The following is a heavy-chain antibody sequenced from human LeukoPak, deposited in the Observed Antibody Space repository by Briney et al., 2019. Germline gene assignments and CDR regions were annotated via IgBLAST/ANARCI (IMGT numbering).Heavy chain of an antibody. V-gene: IGHV4-34*10. D-gene: IGHD6-6*01. CDR2: MSNSGTT. CDR1: GGSFSGYY. J-gene: IGHJ5*02. Sequence: SETLSLTCAVYGGSFSGYYWSWIRQPPGKGLEWIGHMSNSGTTSYNPSLKSRVTLSVDTSKNQFSLKLTSVTAADTAVYYCARIRSPASSSSLDPWGQGTLVIVSS. CDR3: ARIRSPASSSSLDP.